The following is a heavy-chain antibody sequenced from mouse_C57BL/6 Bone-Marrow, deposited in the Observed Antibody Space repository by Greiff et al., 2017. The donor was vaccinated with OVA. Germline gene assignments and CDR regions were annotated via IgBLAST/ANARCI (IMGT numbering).Heavy chain of an antibody. CDR3: TRSGLYPHWYFDV. V-gene: IGHV1-5*01. J-gene: IGHJ1*03. Sequence: VQLQQSGAVLARPGASVEMSFKTSGYQFTSYWVQWVKQRPGQGLEGIGAIYPGNSDTSYNQKFKGKAKLTAVTSASTAYMELSSLTNEDSAVYYCTRSGLYPHWYFDVWGTGTTVTVSS. D-gene: IGHD3-1*01. CDR2: IYPGNSDT. CDR1: GYQFTSYW.